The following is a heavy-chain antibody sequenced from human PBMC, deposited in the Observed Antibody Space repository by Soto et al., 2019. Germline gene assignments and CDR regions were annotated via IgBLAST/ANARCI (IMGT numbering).Heavy chain of an antibody. J-gene: IGHJ4*02. Sequence: QVQLVQSGAEVKKPGDSVRVSCKASGYTFTSYGIGWVRQAPRQGLEWMGWISANNGNTKYAQKVQGRVTMTTDASTSTAYMELRSLRSDDAAVYYCARDGYFDHWGQGTLVTVSS. CDR1: GYTFTSYG. CDR2: ISANNGNT. V-gene: IGHV1-18*01. CDR3: ARDGYFDH.